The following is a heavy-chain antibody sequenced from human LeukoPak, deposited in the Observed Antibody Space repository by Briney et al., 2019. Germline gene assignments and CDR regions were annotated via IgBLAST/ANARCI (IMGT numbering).Heavy chain of an antibody. CDR2: ISYDGSNK. D-gene: IGHD6-6*01. CDR3: AKDEYSSSLLADY. CDR1: GFTFSSYG. V-gene: IGHV3-30*18. J-gene: IGHJ4*02. Sequence: GGSLRLSCAASGFTFSSYGMHWVRQAPGKGLEWVAVISYDGSNKYYADSVKGRFTISRDNSKNTLYLQMNSLRAEDTAVYYCAKDEYSSSLLADYWGQGTLVTVSS.